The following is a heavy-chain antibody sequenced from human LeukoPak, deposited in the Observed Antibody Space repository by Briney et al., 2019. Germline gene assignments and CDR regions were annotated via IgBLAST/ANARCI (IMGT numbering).Heavy chain of an antibody. CDR1: GFTFSNYW. CDR2: MKQDGSEQ. D-gene: IGHD3-3*01. J-gene: IGHJ4*02. V-gene: IGHV3-7*03. Sequence: GGSLRLSCTASGFTFSNYWMSRVRQAPGKGLEWVANMKQDGSEQYYVDSMKGRFTISRDNAENSLYLQINSLRAEDTAVYYCARDRHYDFWSGYYTPLNSWGQGTLVTVSS. CDR3: ARDRHYDFWSGYYTPLNS.